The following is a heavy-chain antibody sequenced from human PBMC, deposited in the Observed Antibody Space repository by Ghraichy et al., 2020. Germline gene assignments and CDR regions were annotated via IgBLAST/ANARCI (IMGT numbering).Heavy chain of an antibody. CDR1: GGSISSYY. J-gene: IGHJ5*02. D-gene: IGHD2-15*01. CDR3: ARFRVVGGWFDP. Sequence: SETLSLTCTVSGGSISSYYWSWIRQPPGKGLEWIGYIYYSGSTNYNPSLKSRVTISVDTSKNQFSLKLSSVTAADTAVYYCARFRVVGGWFDPWGQGTLVTVSS. CDR2: IYYSGST. V-gene: IGHV4-59*01.